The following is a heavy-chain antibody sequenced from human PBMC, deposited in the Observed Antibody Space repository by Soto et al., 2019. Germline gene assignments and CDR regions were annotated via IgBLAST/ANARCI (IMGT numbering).Heavy chain of an antibody. D-gene: IGHD5-18*01. Sequence: QVQLQQSGPRLVRPSQPLSLTCAISGASASIKSAAWNGISQPPSTGLEWMGRKYNRSKWYYDYADSVNSRITSNSDTSKCQFSLQLNSVTPEDTAVYYGARDPGYSLDSWGQGTLVTVSS. CDR1: GASASIKSAA. CDR2: KYNRSKWYY. V-gene: IGHV6-1*01. J-gene: IGHJ4*02. CDR3: ARDPGYSLDS.